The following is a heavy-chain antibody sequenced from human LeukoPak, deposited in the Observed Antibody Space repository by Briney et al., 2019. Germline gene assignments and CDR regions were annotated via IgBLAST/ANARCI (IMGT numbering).Heavy chain of an antibody. Sequence: ASVKLSCKASGYTFTSYYMHWVRQAPGQGLEWMGIINPSGGSTSYAQNFQGRVTMTRDTSTSTVYMELSSLRSEATAVYYCARGLGSGPRPFAYWGQGTLVTVSS. V-gene: IGHV1-46*01. CDR1: GYTFTSYY. CDR3: ARGLGSGPRPFAY. D-gene: IGHD3-3*01. CDR2: INPSGGST. J-gene: IGHJ4*02.